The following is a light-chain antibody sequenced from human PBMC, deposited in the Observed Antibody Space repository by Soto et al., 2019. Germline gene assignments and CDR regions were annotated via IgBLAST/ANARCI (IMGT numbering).Light chain of an antibody. CDR1: QSISTW. CDR2: DAS. CDR3: QQYNGDSRT. J-gene: IGKJ1*01. V-gene: IGKV1-5*01. Sequence: DIQMTQSPSTLSASVGDRVTITCRASQSISTWLAWFQQKPGKAPKLLIYDASNLESGVPLRFSGSGSGTEFTLTISSLQPDDFATYYCQQYNGDSRTFGQGTRVEIK.